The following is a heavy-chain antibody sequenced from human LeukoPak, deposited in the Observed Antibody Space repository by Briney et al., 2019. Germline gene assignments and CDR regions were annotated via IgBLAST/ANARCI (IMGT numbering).Heavy chain of an antibody. Sequence: GRSLRLSCAASGFTFSSYGMHWVRQAPGKGLEWVAVISYDGSNKYYADSVKGRFTISRDNSKNTLYLQMNSLRAEDTAVYYCARDVRNYYYGSGSYYIWGQGTLVTVSS. CDR2: ISYDGSNK. D-gene: IGHD3-10*01. J-gene: IGHJ4*02. CDR3: ARDVRNYYYGSGSYYI. V-gene: IGHV3-30*03. CDR1: GFTFSSYG.